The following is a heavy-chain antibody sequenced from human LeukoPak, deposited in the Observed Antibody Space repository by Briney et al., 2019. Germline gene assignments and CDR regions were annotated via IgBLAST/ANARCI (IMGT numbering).Heavy chain of an antibody. CDR1: GFIFSSRW. CDR2: IEMDGSSI. J-gene: IGHJ5*02. D-gene: IGHD4-11*01. CDR3: ARDNSPGWFGP. Sequence: QPGGSLRLSCAASGFIFSSRWMHWVRRGPGKGLEWVSRIEMDGSSIDYADSVRGRFTVSRDNAKNTLYLEMNSLRVEDTAVYYCARDNSPGWFGPWGQGALVTVSS. V-gene: IGHV3-74*01.